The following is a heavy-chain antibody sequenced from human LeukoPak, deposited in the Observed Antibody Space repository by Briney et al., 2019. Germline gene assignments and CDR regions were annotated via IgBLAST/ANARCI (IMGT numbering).Heavy chain of an antibody. CDR2: IYAGDYDT. CDR1: GYSFTSYW. CDR3: ATGNSFDY. V-gene: IGHV5-51*01. J-gene: IGHJ4*02. Sequence: GESLKISCKGSGYSFTSYWIGWVRQMPGKSLEWMGIIYAGDYDTRYSPPLQGQVPISADKSISTAYLQWSSLKASDTAMYYCATGNSFDYWGQGTLVTVSS.